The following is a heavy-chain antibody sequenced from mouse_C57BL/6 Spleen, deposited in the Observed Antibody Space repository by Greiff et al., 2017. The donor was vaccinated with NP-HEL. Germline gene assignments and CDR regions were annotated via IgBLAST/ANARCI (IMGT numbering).Heavy chain of an antibody. CDR1: GYTFTSYW. V-gene: IGHV1-5*01. CDR2: IYPGNSDT. Sequence: VQLQQSGTVLARPGASVKMSCKTSGYTFTSYWMHWVKQRPGQGLEWIGAIYPGNSDTSYNQKFKGKAKLTAVTSASTAYMELSSLTNEDSAVYYCTPLDSSGYIDYWGQGTTLTVSS. J-gene: IGHJ2*01. CDR3: TPLDSSGYIDY. D-gene: IGHD3-2*02.